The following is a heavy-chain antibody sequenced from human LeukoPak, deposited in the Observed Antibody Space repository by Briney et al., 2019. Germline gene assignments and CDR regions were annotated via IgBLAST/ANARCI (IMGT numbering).Heavy chain of an antibody. CDR1: GGSISSYY. CDR2: IYYSGST. CDR3: ARGGPPGYYYDYYMDV. Sequence: SETLSLTCTVSGGSISSYYWSWIRQPPGKGLEWIGYIYYSGSTNYNPSLKSRVTISVDTSKNQFSLKLSSVTAADTAVYYCARGGPPGYYYDYYMDVWGKGTTVTISS. J-gene: IGHJ6*03. V-gene: IGHV4-59*01.